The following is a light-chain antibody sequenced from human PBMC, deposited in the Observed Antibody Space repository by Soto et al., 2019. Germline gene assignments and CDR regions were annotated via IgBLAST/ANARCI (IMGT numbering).Light chain of an antibody. V-gene: IGLV2-14*01. CDR2: DVS. Sequence: QSALTQPASVSGSPGQSITISCTGTSSDVGGYNYVSWYQQHPGKAPKLMIYDVSNRPSGVSNRFSGSKSGNTASLTISGLQAEDEADYYCSSYRRSSTLVFGIGTKLTVL. CDR1: SSDVGGYNY. J-gene: IGLJ1*01. CDR3: SSYRRSSTLV.